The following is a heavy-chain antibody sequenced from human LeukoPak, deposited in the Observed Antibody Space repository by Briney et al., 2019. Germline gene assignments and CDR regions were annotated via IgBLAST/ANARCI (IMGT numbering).Heavy chain of an antibody. D-gene: IGHD3-16*01. CDR3: ARGRGLDY. CDR2: IKDDGEK. V-gene: IGHV3-7*03. J-gene: IGHJ4*02. Sequence: GGSLRLSCTASGFTFSYWMTWVRQAPGMGLEWAANIKDDGEKYYVDSVRGRFTISRDNARNSLYLQMNSLRVDDTAVYYCARGRGLDYWGQGTLVTVSS. CDR1: GFTFSYW.